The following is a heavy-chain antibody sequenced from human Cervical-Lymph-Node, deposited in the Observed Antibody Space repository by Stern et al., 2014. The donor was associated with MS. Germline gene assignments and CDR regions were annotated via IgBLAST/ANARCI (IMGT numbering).Heavy chain of an antibody. CDR2: IKPHTGET. D-gene: IGHD1-26*01. CDR3: ASGAQLGATDFDY. J-gene: IGHJ4*02. CDR1: GYAFSGYY. V-gene: IGHV1-2*02. Sequence: QVQLVQSGTEVKKPGASVKVSCKASGYAFSGYYKHWLRQAPGQGLEWMGYIKPHTGETKYAQKFQGRLTVTRDTSSSTAYMDLRRLRIDDTAVYFCASGAQLGATDFDYWGQGTLVTVSS.